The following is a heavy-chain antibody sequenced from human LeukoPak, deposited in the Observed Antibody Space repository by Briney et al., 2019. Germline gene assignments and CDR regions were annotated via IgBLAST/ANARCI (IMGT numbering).Heavy chain of an antibody. V-gene: IGHV4-31*03. D-gene: IGHD2-2*01. CDR2: IYFSGST. J-gene: IGHJ5*02. CDR1: GASITNDDYY. Sequence: SQTLSLTCTVSGASITNDDYYWSWIRQHPGKGLEWIGYIYFSGSTYYNPTLKSRASVSVDTSRSQFSLRLTSVTAADTAVYYCARRAPFSNWFDPWGQGTLVIVSS. CDR3: ARRAPFSNWFDP.